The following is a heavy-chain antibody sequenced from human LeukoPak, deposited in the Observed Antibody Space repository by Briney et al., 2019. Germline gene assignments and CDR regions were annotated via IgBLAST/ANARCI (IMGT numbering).Heavy chain of an antibody. CDR2: IYYSVST. Sequence: SSETLSLTCTVSGGSISSYYWSWIRQPPGKGLEWIGYIYYSVSTNYNPSLKSRVTISLDTSKKQISLKVRSVTAADTAIYYCARLLADNWFDPWGQGTLVTVSS. J-gene: IGHJ5*02. V-gene: IGHV4-59*08. CDR1: GGSISSYY. D-gene: IGHD6-13*01. CDR3: ARLLADNWFDP.